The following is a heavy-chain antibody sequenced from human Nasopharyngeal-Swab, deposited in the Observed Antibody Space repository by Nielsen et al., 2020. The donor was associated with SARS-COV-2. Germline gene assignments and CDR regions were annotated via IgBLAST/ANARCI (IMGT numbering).Heavy chain of an antibody. D-gene: IGHD5-12*01. CDR1: GLTFRSYA. V-gene: IGHV3-23*01. CDR3: AKDRDSGDDSDDYYHYYGMDV. CDR2: ISGSDHTT. Sequence: GGSLRLSCAASGLTFRSYAISWVRQAPGKGLEWFSVISGSDHTTYYADSVKGRFTISRDNSKNTVNLQMNSLRVEDTAIYYCAKDRDSGDDSDDYYHYYGMDVWGQGTTVTVFS. J-gene: IGHJ6*02.